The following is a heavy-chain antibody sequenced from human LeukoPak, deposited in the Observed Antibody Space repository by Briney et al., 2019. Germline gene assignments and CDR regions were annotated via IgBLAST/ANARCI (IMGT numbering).Heavy chain of an antibody. CDR2: ISGSGGNT. D-gene: IGHD3-3*01. J-gene: IGHJ4*02. Sequence: PGGSLRLSCAASGFTFSSYAMSWVRQAPGKGLEWVSSISGSGGNTNYADSVQGRFTFSRDNSKNTLYLQMNSLRADDTAVYYCAKSNDFWSGYYRSFDYWGQGTLVTVSS. CDR1: GFTFSSYA. V-gene: IGHV3-23*01. CDR3: AKSNDFWSGYYRSFDY.